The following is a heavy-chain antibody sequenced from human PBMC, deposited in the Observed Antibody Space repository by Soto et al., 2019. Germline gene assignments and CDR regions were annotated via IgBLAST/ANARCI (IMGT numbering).Heavy chain of an antibody. J-gene: IGHJ5*02. CDR1: GGSISSYY. V-gene: IGHV4-59*01. CDR2: IYYSGST. Sequence: SETLSLTCTVSGGSISSYYWSWIRQPPGKGLEWIGYIYYSGSTNYNPSLKSRVTISVDTSKNQFSLKLSSVTAADTAVYYCARWRRYYDSSGYYAYNWFDPWGQGTLVTVS. D-gene: IGHD3-22*01. CDR3: ARWRRYYDSSGYYAYNWFDP.